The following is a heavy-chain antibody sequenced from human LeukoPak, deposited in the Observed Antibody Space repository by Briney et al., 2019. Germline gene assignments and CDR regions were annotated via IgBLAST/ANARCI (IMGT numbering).Heavy chain of an antibody. Sequence: SETLSLTCTVSGGSISSSSYYWGWIRQPPGKGLEWIGSIYYSGSTYYNPSLKSRVTISVDRSKNQFSLKLSSVTAADTAVYYCTRRKTEGYFDYWGQGTLVTVSS. CDR2: IYYSGST. V-gene: IGHV4-39*07. CDR1: GGSISSSSYY. J-gene: IGHJ4*02. CDR3: TRRKTEGYFDY.